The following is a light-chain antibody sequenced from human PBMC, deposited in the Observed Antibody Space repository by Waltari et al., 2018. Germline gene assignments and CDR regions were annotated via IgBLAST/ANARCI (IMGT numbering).Light chain of an antibody. CDR1: SRDVGGYNS. Sequence: QSALTQPASVSGSPGPSITISCTGTSRDVGGYNSVPWYQQHPGKAPKLMIYEVSNRPSGLSNRFSGSKSGNTASLTISGLQAEDEADYYCSSYTTSSTVVFGGGTKLTVL. V-gene: IGLV2-14*01. CDR3: SSYTTSSTVV. J-gene: IGLJ3*02. CDR2: EVS.